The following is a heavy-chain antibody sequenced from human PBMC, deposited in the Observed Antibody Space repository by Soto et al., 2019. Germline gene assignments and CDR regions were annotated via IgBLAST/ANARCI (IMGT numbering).Heavy chain of an antibody. CDR3: ARGRYGDY. V-gene: IGHV1-18*01. Sequence: QVHLVQSGAEVKKPGASVKVSCKGSGYAFTTYGITWVRQAPGQGLEWMGWISAHNGNTNYAQKLQGRVTVTRDTPTSTAYMALRSMRSDDTDVYYCARGRYGDYWGQGALVTVSS. CDR1: GYAFTTYG. J-gene: IGHJ4*02. D-gene: IGHD1-1*01. CDR2: ISAHNGNT.